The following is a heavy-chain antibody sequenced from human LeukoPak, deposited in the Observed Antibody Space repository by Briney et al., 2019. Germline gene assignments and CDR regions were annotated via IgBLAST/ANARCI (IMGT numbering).Heavy chain of an antibody. Sequence: PSETLSLTCSVSGGSINGYSWTWIRQPPGMRLEWVGDISYTGTTNYNPSLTTRVAISVDTSKNQFSLKLTSVTAADTGMYFCARLGGNWNSPGRDYWGQGTLVTVSS. CDR2: ISYTGTT. D-gene: IGHD3-10*01. V-gene: IGHV4-59*08. CDR3: ARLGGNWNSPGRDY. CDR1: GGSINGYS. J-gene: IGHJ4*02.